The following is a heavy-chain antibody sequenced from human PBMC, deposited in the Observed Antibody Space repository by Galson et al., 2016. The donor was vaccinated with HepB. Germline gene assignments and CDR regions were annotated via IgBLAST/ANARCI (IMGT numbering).Heavy chain of an antibody. CDR2: IYSGGST. CDR1: GFSVGSYY. Sequence: SLRLSCAASGFSVGSYYMSWVRQAPGKGLECVSIIYSGGSTDYADSVKGRFTISRGNSKDTLYLQMNNLRAEDTAVYYCAVKSGLVVTAGEAFDIWGLGTMVTVAS. CDR3: AVKSGLVVTAGEAFDI. V-gene: IGHV3-53*01. D-gene: IGHD2-21*02. J-gene: IGHJ3*02.